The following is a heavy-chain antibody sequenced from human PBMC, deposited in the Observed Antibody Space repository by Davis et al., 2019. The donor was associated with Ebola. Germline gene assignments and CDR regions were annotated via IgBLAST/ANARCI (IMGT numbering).Heavy chain of an antibody. J-gene: IGHJ4*02. CDR1: GDSIRNYY. CDR2: IYYRGST. V-gene: IGHV4-59*01. D-gene: IGHD3-10*01. CDR3: ARHGLGVYPFDH. Sequence: SETLSLTCTVSGDSIRNYYWSWIRQPPGKGLEWIGYIYYRGSTHYNPSLESRVTISIDTSKNQFSLELSSVTAADTAVYYCARHGLGVYPFDHWGQGTLVTVSS.